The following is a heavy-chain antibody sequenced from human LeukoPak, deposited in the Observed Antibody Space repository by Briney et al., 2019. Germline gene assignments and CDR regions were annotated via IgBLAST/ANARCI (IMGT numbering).Heavy chain of an antibody. Sequence: SETLSLTCAVYGGSFSGYYWSWIRQPPGKGLEWIGEINRSGSTNYNPSLKSRVTISVDTSKNQFSLKLSSVTAADTAVYYCARRKAYYYGSGSYSGYYYYYYMDVWGKGTTVTVSS. D-gene: IGHD3-10*01. CDR2: INRSGST. J-gene: IGHJ6*03. V-gene: IGHV4-34*01. CDR3: ARRKAYYYGSGSYSGYYYYYYMDV. CDR1: GGSFSGYY.